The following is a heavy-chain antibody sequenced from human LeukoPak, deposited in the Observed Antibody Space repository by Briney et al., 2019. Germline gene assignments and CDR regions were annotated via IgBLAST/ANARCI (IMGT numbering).Heavy chain of an antibody. V-gene: IGHV1-2*06. D-gene: IGHD2-2*02. CDR1: GYTFTGYY. Sequence: ASVKVSCKASGYTFTGYYMHWVRQAPGQGLEWMGRINPNSGGTNYAQKFQGRVTMTRDTSISTAYMELSRLRSDDTAVYYCARARVVPAAIGNWFDPWGQGTLVTVSS. CDR3: ARARVVPAAIGNWFDP. J-gene: IGHJ5*02. CDR2: INPNSGGT.